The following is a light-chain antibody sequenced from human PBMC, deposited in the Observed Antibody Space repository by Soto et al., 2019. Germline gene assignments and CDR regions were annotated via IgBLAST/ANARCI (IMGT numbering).Light chain of an antibody. CDR3: HEYHSPPST. CDR2: AAS. Sequence: DIQMTQSPSSLSASVGDTVTITCRASQGISNSLAWYQQKPGKVPDLLIYAASTLQSGVPSSFSGSGSGTDFPLTLSSLQPDGVATEHRHEYHSPPSTFGPGTKVDIK. V-gene: IGKV1-27*01. J-gene: IGKJ3*01. CDR1: QGISNS.